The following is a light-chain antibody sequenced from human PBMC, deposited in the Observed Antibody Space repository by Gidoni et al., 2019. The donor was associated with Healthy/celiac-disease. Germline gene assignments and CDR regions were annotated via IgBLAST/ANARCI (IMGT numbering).Light chain of an antibody. CDR3: QQYYNYPWR. CDR2: AAS. V-gene: IGKV1-8*01. Sequence: AIRITQSPSTLSSSTGDRATIPCRASQGISSYLAWYQQKPGKAPRLLIYAASTRQSGVPSRFSGSGSGTEFTLTISCLESEDFASYYCQQYYNYPWRFGQGTKVEIK. J-gene: IGKJ1*01. CDR1: QGISSY.